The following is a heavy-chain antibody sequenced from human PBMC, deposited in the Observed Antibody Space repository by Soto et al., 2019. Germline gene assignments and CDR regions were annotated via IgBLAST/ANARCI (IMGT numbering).Heavy chain of an antibody. V-gene: IGHV1-46*03. Sequence: ASVKVSCKASGYTFTSYYMHWVRQAPGQGLEWMGIINPSGGSTSYAQKFQGRVTMTRDTSTSTVYMELSSLRSEDTAVYYCARGGVLMVYVTYYFDYWGQGTLVTVSS. J-gene: IGHJ4*02. CDR2: INPSGGST. CDR3: ARGGVLMVYVTYYFDY. CDR1: GYTFTSYY. D-gene: IGHD2-8*01.